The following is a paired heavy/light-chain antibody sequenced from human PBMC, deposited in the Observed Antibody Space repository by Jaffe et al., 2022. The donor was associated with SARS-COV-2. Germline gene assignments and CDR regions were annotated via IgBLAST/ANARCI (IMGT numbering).Heavy chain of an antibody. CDR1: GGSISSSSYY. J-gene: IGHJ3*02. CDR2: IYYSGST. V-gene: IGHV4-39*01. Sequence: QLQLQESGPGLVKPSETLSLTCTVSGGSISSSSYYWGWIRQPPGKGLEWIGSIYYSGSTYYNPSLKSRVTISVDTSKNQFSLKLSSVTAADTAVYYCARQERYSSSSTTLRCAFDIWGQGTMVTVSS. D-gene: IGHD6-6*01. CDR3: ARQERYSSSSTTLRCAFDI.
Light chain of an antibody. V-gene: IGLV1-51*01. CDR2: DNN. Sequence: QSVLTQPPSVSAAPGQKVTISCSGSSSNIGNNYVSWYQQLPGTAPKLLIYDNNKRPSGIPDRFSGSKSGTSATLGITGLQTGDEADYYCGTWDSSLSAEVFGGGTKLTVL. J-gene: IGLJ3*02. CDR1: SSNIGNNY. CDR3: GTWDSSLSAEV.